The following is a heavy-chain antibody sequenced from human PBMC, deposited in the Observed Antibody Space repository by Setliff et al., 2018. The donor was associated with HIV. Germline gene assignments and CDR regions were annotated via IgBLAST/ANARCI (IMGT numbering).Heavy chain of an antibody. CDR3: ARGEPTILVVPAAFFDY. V-gene: IGHV3-48*03. J-gene: IGHJ4*02. Sequence: GSLRLSCAASGFTFSSYEMNWVRQAPGKGLEWVSYISGSGSAMYYADSVEGRFTISRDNAKNSLYLQMNSLRAEDTAVYYCARGEPTILVVPAAFFDYWGQGTLVTVSS. CDR2: ISGSGSAM. D-gene: IGHD2-2*01. CDR1: GFTFSSYE.